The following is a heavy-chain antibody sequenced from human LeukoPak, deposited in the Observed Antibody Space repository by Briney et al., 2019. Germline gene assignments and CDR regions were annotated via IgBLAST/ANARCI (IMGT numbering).Heavy chain of an antibody. D-gene: IGHD3-9*01. J-gene: IGHJ3*02. CDR3: ARVALYYDILTGYYNGGAFDI. CDR1: GGSISSYY. Sequence: PSETLSLTCTVSGGSISSYYWSWIRQPPGKGLEWIGYIYYSGSTNYNPSLKSRVTISVDTSKNQFSLKLSSVTAADTAVYYCARVALYYDILTGYYNGGAFDIWGQGTMVTVSS. CDR2: IYYSGST. V-gene: IGHV4-59*01.